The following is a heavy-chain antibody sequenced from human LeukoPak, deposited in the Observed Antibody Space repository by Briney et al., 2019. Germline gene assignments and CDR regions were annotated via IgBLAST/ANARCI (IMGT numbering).Heavy chain of an antibody. CDR2: INLSGST. D-gene: IGHD2-15*01. J-gene: IGHJ6*02. CDR1: GGSFSGYY. V-gene: IGHV4-34*01. Sequence: PPETLSLTCAVYGGSFSGYYWSWFRQPPGKGLGWMGEINLSGSTNYNPSLKSRVTISVDTSKNQFSLKLSSVTAADTAVYYCARGRVVVVAASYYYGTDVWGQGTTVTVSS. CDR3: ARGRVVVVAASYYYGTDV.